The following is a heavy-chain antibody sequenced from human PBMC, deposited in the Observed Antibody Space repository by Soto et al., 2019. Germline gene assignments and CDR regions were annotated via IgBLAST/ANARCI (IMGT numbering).Heavy chain of an antibody. Sequence: GGSLRLSCAASGFTFSDYYMSWIRQAPGKGLEWVSYISSSSSYTNYADSVKGRFTFSRDNAKNSLYPQMNSLRAEDTAVYYCARWASYTPDIVVVPAAIHPGFDYWGQGTLVTVSS. J-gene: IGHJ4*02. CDR2: ISSSSSYT. CDR1: GFTFSDYY. V-gene: IGHV3-11*03. D-gene: IGHD2-2*01. CDR3: ARWASYTPDIVVVPAAIHPGFDY.